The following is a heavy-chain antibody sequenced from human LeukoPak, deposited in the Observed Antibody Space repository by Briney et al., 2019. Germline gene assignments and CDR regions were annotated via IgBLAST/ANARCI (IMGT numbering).Heavy chain of an antibody. Sequence: PGGSLRLSCAASGFTFSSYWMNWVRQAPGKGLEWVSYISSSGSTIYYADSVKGRFTISRDNAKNSLYLQMNSLRAEDTAVYYCARDRMDYEADYWGQGTLVTVSS. CDR2: ISSSGSTI. J-gene: IGHJ4*02. CDR1: GFTFSSYW. D-gene: IGHD4-17*01. CDR3: ARDRMDYEADY. V-gene: IGHV3-48*04.